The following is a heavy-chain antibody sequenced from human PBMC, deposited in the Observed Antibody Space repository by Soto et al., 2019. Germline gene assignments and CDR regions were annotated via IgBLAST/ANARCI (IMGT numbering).Heavy chain of an antibody. D-gene: IGHD4-17*01. Sequence: SVKVSCKASGYTFTSYGISWVRQAPGQGLEWMGRIIPILGIANYAQKFQGRVTITADKSTSTAYMELSSLRSEDTAVYYGARDDDTVTTNNYYYYYMDVWGKGTTVTV. CDR1: GYTFTSYG. J-gene: IGHJ6*03. CDR2: IIPILGIA. V-gene: IGHV1-69*04. CDR3: ARDDDTVTTNNYYYYYMDV.